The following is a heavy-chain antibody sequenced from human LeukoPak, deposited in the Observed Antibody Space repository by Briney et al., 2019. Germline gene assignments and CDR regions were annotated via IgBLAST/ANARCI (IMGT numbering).Heavy chain of an antibody. CDR2: IRYDGSNK. CDR1: GFTFSNYA. CDR3: AKDSHCSGGSCYPNWFDP. V-gene: IGHV3-30*02. J-gene: IGHJ5*02. Sequence: GGSLRLSCAASGFTFSNYAMHWVRQAPGKGLEWVAFIRYDGSNKYYADSVKGRFTISRDNSKNTLYLQMNSLRAEDTAVYYCAKDSHCSGGSCYPNWFDPWGQGTLVTVSS. D-gene: IGHD2-15*01.